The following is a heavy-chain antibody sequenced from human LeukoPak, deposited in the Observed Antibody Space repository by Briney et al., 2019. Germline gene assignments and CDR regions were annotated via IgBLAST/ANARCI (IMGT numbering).Heavy chain of an antibody. CDR3: ARGKHSGSSNFDY. V-gene: IGHV1-2*02. CDR2: INPNSGGT. J-gene: IGHJ4*01. D-gene: IGHD3-10*01. Sequence: ASVKVSCKASGYTFTGYYMHWLRQAPGQGLEWMGWINPNSGGTNYAQKFHARVTMTGDTSIGTAYMDLSRLSSDDTAVYYCARGKHSGSSNFDYWGHGTLVTVSS. CDR1: GYTFTGYY.